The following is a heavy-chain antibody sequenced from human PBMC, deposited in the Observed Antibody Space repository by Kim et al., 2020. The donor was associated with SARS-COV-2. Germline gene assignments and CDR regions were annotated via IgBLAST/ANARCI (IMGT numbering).Heavy chain of an antibody. CDR2: INHSGST. Sequence: SETLSLTCAVYGGSFSGYYWSWIRQPPGKGLEWIGEINHSGSTNYNPSLKSRVTISVDTSKNQFSLKLSSVTAADTAVYYCARVVRGAVTYIGGWFDPWGQGTLVTVSS. CDR3: ARVVRGAVTYIGGWFDP. J-gene: IGHJ5*02. CDR1: GGSFSGYY. V-gene: IGHV4-34*01. D-gene: IGHD4-17*01.